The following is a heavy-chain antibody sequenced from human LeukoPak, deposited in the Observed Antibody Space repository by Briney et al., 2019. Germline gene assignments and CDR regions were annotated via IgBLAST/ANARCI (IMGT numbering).Heavy chain of an antibody. CDR1: GFIFSNFD. V-gene: IGHV3-64*02. D-gene: IGHD3-3*01. J-gene: IGHJ4*02. CDR3: ARGGLESPWSGYNAPDF. CDR2: INAGGGST. Sequence: GGSLRLSCAASGFIFSNFDMHWVRQAPGKGLEYVSSINAGGGSTYYAASVKGRFTISRDAVKDTLYLQIGSVRIEDTAVYYCARGGLESPWSGYNAPDFWGQGTLVAVSS.